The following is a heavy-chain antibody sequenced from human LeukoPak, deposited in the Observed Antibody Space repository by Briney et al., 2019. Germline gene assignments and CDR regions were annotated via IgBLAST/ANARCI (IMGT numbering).Heavy chain of an antibody. J-gene: IGHJ2*01. V-gene: IGHV5-10-1*01. CDR1: GYIFTSYW. D-gene: IGHD3-22*01. CDR2: IDPTDSYT. CDR3: ARGSYYDRSHYYHWDFRL. Sequence: GESLKISCKASGYIFTSYWISWVRQMPGKGLEWMGKIDPTDSYTNYSPSFQGHVTISVDKSVTTAYLQWSSLQASDTAMYYCARGSYYDRSHYYHWDFRLWGRGTQVTVSS.